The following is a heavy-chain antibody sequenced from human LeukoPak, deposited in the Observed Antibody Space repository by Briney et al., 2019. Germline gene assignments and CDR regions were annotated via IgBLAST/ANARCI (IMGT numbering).Heavy chain of an antibody. CDR1: GFTFVSHW. D-gene: IGHD1-26*01. V-gene: IGHV3-7*01. CDR2: INQDGSEK. CDR3: AREQAAPWDHFDY. Sequence: GGSLRLSCVASGFTFVSHWMTWVRQTPGKGLEWVANINQDGSEKYYVDSVKGRFTISRDNAKNSLYLQMNSLRAEDTAVYYCAREQAAPWDHFDYWGQGTLVTVSS. J-gene: IGHJ4*02.